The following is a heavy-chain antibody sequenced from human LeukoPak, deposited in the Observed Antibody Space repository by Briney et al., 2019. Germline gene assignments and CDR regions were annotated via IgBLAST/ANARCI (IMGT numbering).Heavy chain of an antibody. CDR1: GFTFSSYA. CDR3: ASVRGPYYFDY. V-gene: IGHV3-30*04. D-gene: IGHD3-10*01. Sequence: PGGSPRLSCAASGFTFSSYAMHWVRQAPGKRLEWVAVISYDGSNKYYADSVNGRFTISRDNSKNTLYLQMNSLRAEDTAVYYCASVRGPYYFDYWGQGTLVTVSS. CDR2: ISYDGSNK. J-gene: IGHJ4*02.